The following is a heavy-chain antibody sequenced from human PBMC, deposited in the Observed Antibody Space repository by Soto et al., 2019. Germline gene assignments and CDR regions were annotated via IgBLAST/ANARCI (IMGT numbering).Heavy chain of an antibody. CDR3: ARGAPYGSGSYYKD. J-gene: IGHJ1*01. D-gene: IGHD3-10*01. V-gene: IGHV3-23*03. CDR2: IYSGGST. Sequence: EVQLLESGGGLVQPGGSLRLSCAASGFTFSSYAMSWVRQAPGKGLEWVSVIYSGGSTYYADSVKGRFTISRDNPKNTLYLQMNSLRVEDTAVYYCARGAPYGSGSYYKDWGQGTLVTVSS. CDR1: GFTFSSYA.